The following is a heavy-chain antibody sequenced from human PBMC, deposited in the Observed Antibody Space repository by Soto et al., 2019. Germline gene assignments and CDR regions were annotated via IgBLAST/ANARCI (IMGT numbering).Heavy chain of an antibody. CDR1: GFTFSSYG. D-gene: IGHD5-12*01. CDR2: ISYDGSNK. CDR3: AKDRIVATTNYYYYGMDV. V-gene: IGHV3-30*18. Sequence: VQLVESGGGVVQPGRSLRLSCAASGFTFSSYGMHWVRQAPGKGLEWVAVISYDGSNKYYADSVKGRFTISRDNSKNTLYLQMNSLRAEDTAVYYCAKDRIVATTNYYYYGMDVWGQGTTVTVSS. J-gene: IGHJ6*02.